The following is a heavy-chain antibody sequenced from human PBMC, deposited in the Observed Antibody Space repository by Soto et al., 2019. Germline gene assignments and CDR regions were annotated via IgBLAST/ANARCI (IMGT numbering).Heavy chain of an antibody. CDR2: IYSGGST. CDR1: GFTVSSNY. D-gene: IGHD2-15*01. Sequence: EVQLVESGGGLIQPGGSLRLSCAASGFTVSSNYMSWVRQAPGKGLEWVSVIYSGGSTYYADSVQGRFTISRDNSNNTLYLQMNSLRAEDTAVYYCARTSGLDYYYGMDVWGQGTTVTVSS. CDR3: ARTSGLDYYYGMDV. V-gene: IGHV3-53*01. J-gene: IGHJ6*02.